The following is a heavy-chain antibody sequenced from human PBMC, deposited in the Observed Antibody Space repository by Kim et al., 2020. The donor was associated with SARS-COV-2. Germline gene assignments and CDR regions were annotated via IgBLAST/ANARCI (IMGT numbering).Heavy chain of an antibody. V-gene: IGHV3-9*01. CDR1: GFTFEDYA. CDR3: AKGGFYGSNDAFDI. D-gene: IGHD3-10*01. J-gene: IGHJ3*02. CDR2: ITWNSDSI. Sequence: GGSLRLSCAASGFTFEDYAMHWVRQAPGKGLEWVSGITWNSDSIGYTDYVKGRFTISRDNAKNSLFLQMNSLRAEDTAFYYCAKGGFYGSNDAFDIWGQGTMVTVSS.